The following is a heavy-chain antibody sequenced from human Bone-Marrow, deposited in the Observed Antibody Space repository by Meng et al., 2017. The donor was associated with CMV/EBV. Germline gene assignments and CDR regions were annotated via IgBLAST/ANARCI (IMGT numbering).Heavy chain of an antibody. J-gene: IGHJ6*02. CDR1: GYTFTSYY. CDR2: INPSGGST. Sequence: ASVKVSCKASGYTFTSYYMHWVRQAPGQGLEWMGIINPSGGSTSYAQKFQGRVTMTRDTSTSTVYMELSSLRSEDTAVYYCARVRFVVVPAAIDGMEVWGQGTTVTVSS. V-gene: IGHV1-46*01. D-gene: IGHD2-2*02. CDR3: ARVRFVVVPAAIDGMEV.